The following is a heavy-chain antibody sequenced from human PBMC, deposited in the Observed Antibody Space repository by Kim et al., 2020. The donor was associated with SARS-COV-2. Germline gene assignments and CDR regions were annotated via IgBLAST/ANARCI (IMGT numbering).Heavy chain of an antibody. V-gene: IGHV3-9*01. D-gene: IGHD3-22*01. CDR3: AKGFSSGYYPDAFDI. J-gene: IGHJ3*02. Sequence: SVKGRFTVTRDNAKHTKYLQVNGLRAEDTAMYYCAKGFSSGYYPDAFDIWGQGTMVTVSS.